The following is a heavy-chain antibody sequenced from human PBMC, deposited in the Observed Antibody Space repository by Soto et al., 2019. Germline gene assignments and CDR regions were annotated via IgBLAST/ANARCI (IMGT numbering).Heavy chain of an antibody. CDR1: GGSISSSNW. J-gene: IGHJ4*02. Sequence: PSETLSLTCAVSGGSISSSNWCSWVRQPPGKGLEWIGEIYHSGSTNYNPSLKSRVTISVDKSKNQFSLKLSSVTAADTAVYYCARGPIVVVTTFDYWGQGTLVNVSS. CDR2: IYHSGST. V-gene: IGHV4-4*02. CDR3: ARGPIVVVTTFDY. D-gene: IGHD3-22*01.